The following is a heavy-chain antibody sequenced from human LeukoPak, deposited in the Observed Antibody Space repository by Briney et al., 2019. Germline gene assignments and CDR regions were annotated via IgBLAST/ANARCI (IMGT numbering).Heavy chain of an antibody. V-gene: IGHV3-23*01. D-gene: IGHD3-10*01. CDR3: AKSRSGNSGSVDF. J-gene: IGHJ4*02. CDR2: ISGSGGAT. CDR1: GFTFSLFA. Sequence: GGSLRLSCAASGFTFSLFAMHWVRQAPGKGLEWVSAISGSGGATYHADADSVKGRFTISRDNSKNTLYLQMNSLRAEDTAVYSCAKSRSGNSGSVDFWGQGTLVTVSS.